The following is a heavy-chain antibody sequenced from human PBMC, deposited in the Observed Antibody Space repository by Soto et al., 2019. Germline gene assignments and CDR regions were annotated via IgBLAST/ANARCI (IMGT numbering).Heavy chain of an antibody. Sequence: ASVKVSCKASGGTFSSYAISWVRQAPGQGLEWMGGIIPIFGTANYAQKFQGRVTITADESTSTAYMELSSLRSEDTAVYYCARGYSVDTAMVTWFDPWGQGTLVTVSS. CDR1: GGTFSSYA. CDR2: IIPIFGTA. D-gene: IGHD5-18*01. J-gene: IGHJ5*02. V-gene: IGHV1-69*13. CDR3: ARGYSVDTAMVTWFDP.